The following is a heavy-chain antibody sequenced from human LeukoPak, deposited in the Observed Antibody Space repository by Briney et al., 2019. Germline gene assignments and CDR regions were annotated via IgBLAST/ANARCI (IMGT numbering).Heavy chain of an antibody. CDR2: VRSKGYNYAK. CDR3: ATLGEASGWYPDH. Sequence: GGSLRLSCAASGFTVSSFSTHWVRQASGEGLEWLGRVRSKGYNYAKANSASVKDRFIIDRADSKSTAYLQRSSLKSADAAVCDCATLGEASGWYPDHWGQGTLVTVSS. D-gene: IGHD6-19*01. V-gene: IGHV3-73*01. J-gene: IGHJ4*02. CDR1: GFTVSSFS.